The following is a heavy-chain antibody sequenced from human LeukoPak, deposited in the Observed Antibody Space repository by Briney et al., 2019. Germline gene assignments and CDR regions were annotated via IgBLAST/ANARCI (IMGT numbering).Heavy chain of an antibody. CDR1: GYTFTSYG. J-gene: IGHJ3*02. V-gene: IGHV1-18*04. D-gene: IGHD2-15*01. CDR2: ISAYNGNT. Sequence: ASVKVSCKASGYTFTSYGISWVRQAPGQGLEWMGWISAYNGNTNYAQKLRGRVTMTTDTSTSTAYMELRSLRSDDTAVYYCARVRYCSGGSCYSDAFDIWGQGTMVTVSS. CDR3: ARVRYCSGGSCYSDAFDI.